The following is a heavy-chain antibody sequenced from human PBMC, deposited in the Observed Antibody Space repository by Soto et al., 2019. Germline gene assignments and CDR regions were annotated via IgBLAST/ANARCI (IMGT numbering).Heavy chain of an antibody. V-gene: IGHV4-34*01. J-gene: IGHJ6*02. CDR2: INHSGVT. CDR1: GGSFSGYY. CDR3: ARFSGSCYYAMDV. D-gene: IGHD6-19*01. Sequence: QVQLQQWGAGLLKPSGTLSLTCAVYGGSFSGYYWSWIRQPPGKGLEWIGEINHSGVTNYKPSLKRRVTISVDTSKNQFSLQLKSVTAADTALYYCARFSGSCYYAMDVWGQGSTVTVSS.